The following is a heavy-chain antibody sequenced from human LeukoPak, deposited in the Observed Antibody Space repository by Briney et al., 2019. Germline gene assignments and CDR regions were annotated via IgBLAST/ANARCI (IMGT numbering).Heavy chain of an antibody. Sequence: SGGSLRLSCAASGFTFSNYWMHWVRQAPGKGLVWVSRINEGGSATDYADSVKGRFTISRDNAKNTLYLEMNSLRAEDTAVYYCSRDLRGRDDYWGQGTLVTVSS. D-gene: IGHD5-24*01. CDR2: INEGGSAT. CDR3: SRDLRGRDDY. V-gene: IGHV3-74*01. CDR1: GFTFSNYW. J-gene: IGHJ4*02.